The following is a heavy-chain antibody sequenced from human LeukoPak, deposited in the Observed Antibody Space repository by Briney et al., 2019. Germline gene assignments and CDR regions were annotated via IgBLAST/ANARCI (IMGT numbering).Heavy chain of an antibody. J-gene: IGHJ4*02. CDR2: ISAYNGNT. V-gene: IGHV1-18*01. Sequence: ASVKVSCKASGGTFSNYAISWVRQAPGQGLEWMGWISAYNGNTNYAQKLQGRVTMTTDTSTSTAYMELRSLRSDDTAVYYCARSTAMASDYWGQGTLVTVSS. D-gene: IGHD5-18*01. CDR3: ARSTAMASDY. CDR1: GGTFSNYA.